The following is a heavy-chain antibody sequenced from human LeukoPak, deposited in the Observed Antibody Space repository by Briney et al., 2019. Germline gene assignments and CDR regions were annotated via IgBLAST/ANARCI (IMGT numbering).Heavy chain of an antibody. Sequence: SETLSLTCAVYGGSFSGYYWSWIRQPPGKGLEWIGYIYYSGSTNYNPSLKSRVTISVDTSKNQSSLKLSSVTAADTAVYYCARGGPYDFWSGYYLNFDYWGQGTLVTVSS. J-gene: IGHJ4*02. D-gene: IGHD3-3*01. CDR3: ARGGPYDFWSGYYLNFDY. CDR1: GGSFSGYY. CDR2: IYYSGST. V-gene: IGHV4-59*01.